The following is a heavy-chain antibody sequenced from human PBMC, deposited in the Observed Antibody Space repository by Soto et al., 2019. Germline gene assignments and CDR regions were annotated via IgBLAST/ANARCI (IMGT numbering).Heavy chain of an antibody. CDR3: AKASAGGYDFRSVGFIDY. J-gene: IGHJ4*02. CDR1: GFTFSSYA. Sequence: EVQLLESGGGLVQPGGSLRLSCVASGFTFSSYAMSWVRQAPGKGLEWVSAISGSGGSTYYADSVKGRFTISRDNSKNTLYLQMNSLRAEDTAVYYCAKASAGGYDFRSVGFIDYWGQGTLVTVSS. V-gene: IGHV3-23*01. CDR2: ISGSGGST. D-gene: IGHD5-12*01.